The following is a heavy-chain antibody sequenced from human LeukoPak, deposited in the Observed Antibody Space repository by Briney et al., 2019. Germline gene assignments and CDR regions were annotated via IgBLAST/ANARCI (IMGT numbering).Heavy chain of an antibody. CDR3: ARGGQWELLEY. V-gene: IGHV4-59*11. J-gene: IGHJ4*02. CDR1: GASISSHY. D-gene: IGHD1-26*01. CDR2: IYDPGSTTY. Sequence: PSETLSLTCTVSGASISSHYWSWLRQSSGKGLEWIGFIYDPGSTTYNYNPSLKSRVSMSVDTSKNQFSLRLTSVTAADTAVYYCARGGQWELLEYWGQGTLVTVSS.